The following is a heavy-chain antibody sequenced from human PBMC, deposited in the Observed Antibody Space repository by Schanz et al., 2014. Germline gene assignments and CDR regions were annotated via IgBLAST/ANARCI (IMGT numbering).Heavy chain of an antibody. V-gene: IGHV4-34*02. Sequence: QVQLQQWGAGLLKPSETLSLTCDVYGGSFSGYFWSWIRQPPGKGLEWIGEINHSGSNYYNPSLKSRVTISVDTSKNQFSLKLTSVTAADTAVYYCATNMVQGTISDAFDIWGQGTMVTVSS. CDR2: INHSGSN. D-gene: IGHD3-10*01. CDR1: GGSFSGYF. J-gene: IGHJ3*02. CDR3: ATNMVQGTISDAFDI.